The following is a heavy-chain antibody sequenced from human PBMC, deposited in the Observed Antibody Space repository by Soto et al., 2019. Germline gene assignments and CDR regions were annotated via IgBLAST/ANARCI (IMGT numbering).Heavy chain of an antibody. CDR2: IRSKASGGTA. Sequence: EVQLVESGGDLVQPGRSLRLSCTTSGFTFGDYAVSWLRQAPGKGLGLVSFIRSKASGGTAEYAASVKGRFTISRDDSKRIASLQMNSLKTEDTAVYYCSRDLLGVGAFDIWGQGEMVTVSS. D-gene: IGHD3-16*01. CDR1: GFTFGDYA. V-gene: IGHV3-49*03. J-gene: IGHJ3*02. CDR3: SRDLLGVGAFDI.